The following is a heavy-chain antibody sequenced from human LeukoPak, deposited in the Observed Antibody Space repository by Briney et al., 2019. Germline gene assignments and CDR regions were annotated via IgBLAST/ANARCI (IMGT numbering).Heavy chain of an antibody. Sequence: SETLSLTCAVYGGSFSGYYWSWIRQPPRNGLEWIGEINHSGSSNYNPSLKSRVTISVDTSKNQFSLKLSSVTAADTAVYYCARGPQLGGYRNYNVWGKGTTVTVSS. D-gene: IGHD4-11*01. J-gene: IGHJ6*03. V-gene: IGHV4-34*01. CDR3: ARGPQLGGYRNYNV. CDR1: GGSFSGYY. CDR2: INHSGSS.